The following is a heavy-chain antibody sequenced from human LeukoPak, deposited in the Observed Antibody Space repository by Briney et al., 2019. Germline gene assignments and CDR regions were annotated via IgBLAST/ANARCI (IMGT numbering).Heavy chain of an antibody. CDR1: GGTFSSYA. D-gene: IGHD3-22*01. J-gene: IGHJ4*02. V-gene: IGHV1-69*04. Sequence: SVKVSCRASGGTFSSYAISWVRQAPGQGLEWMGRIIPILGIANYAQKFQGRVTITADKSTSTAYMELSSLRSEDTAVYYCARNYYDSSGYHYTYYFDYWGQGTLVTVSS. CDR2: IIPILGIA. CDR3: ARNYYDSSGYHYTYYFDY.